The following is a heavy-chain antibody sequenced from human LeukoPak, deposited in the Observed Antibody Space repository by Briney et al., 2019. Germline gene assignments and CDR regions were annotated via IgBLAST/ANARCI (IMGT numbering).Heavy chain of an antibody. Sequence: PSETLSFTCTVSGGSISSYYWSWIRQPPGKGLEWIGDIYYSGSTNYNPSLKSRVTISVDTSKNQFSLKLSSVTAADTAVYYCARGRIAVAGTKNYFGYWGQGTLVTVSS. J-gene: IGHJ4*02. D-gene: IGHD6-19*01. CDR2: IYYSGST. V-gene: IGHV4-59*01. CDR3: ARGRIAVAGTKNYFGY. CDR1: GGSISSYY.